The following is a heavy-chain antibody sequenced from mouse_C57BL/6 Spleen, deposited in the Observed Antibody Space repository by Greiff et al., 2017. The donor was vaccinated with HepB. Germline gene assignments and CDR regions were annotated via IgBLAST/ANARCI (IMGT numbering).Heavy chain of an antibody. CDR2: IYPRSGNT. CDR3: ARLGDYDGGFAY. D-gene: IGHD2-4*01. V-gene: IGHV1-81*01. CDR1: GYTFTSYG. J-gene: IGHJ3*01. Sequence: SGAELARPGASVKLSCKASGYTFTSYGISWVKQRTGQGLEWIGEIYPRSGNTYYNEKFKGKATLTADKSSSTAYMELRSLTSEDSAVYFCARLGDYDGGFAYWGQGTLVTVSA.